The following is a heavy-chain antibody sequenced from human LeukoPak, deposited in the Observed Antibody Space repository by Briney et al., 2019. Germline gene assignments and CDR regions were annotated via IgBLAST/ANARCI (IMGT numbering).Heavy chain of an antibody. D-gene: IGHD2-21*01. CDR2: MNPNSGNT. CDR1: GDTFTSYD. Sequence: ASVKVSCKASGDTFTSYDIKWVRQATGPGLEWMGWMNPNSGNTGYAQKFQGRVTMTRNTSISTAYMELSSLRSEDTAVYYCARRMWRRPPKAHNDWFDPWGQGTLVTVSS. CDR3: ARRMWRRPPKAHNDWFDP. V-gene: IGHV1-8*01. J-gene: IGHJ5*02.